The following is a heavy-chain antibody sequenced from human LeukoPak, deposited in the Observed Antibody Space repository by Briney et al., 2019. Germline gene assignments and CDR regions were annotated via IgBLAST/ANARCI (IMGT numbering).Heavy chain of an antibody. D-gene: IGHD6-13*01. J-gene: IGHJ6*03. CDR1: GGSISSYY. V-gene: IGHV4-59*01. Sequence: TSETLSLTCTVSGGSISSYYWSWIRQAPGKGLEWIGYIYYSGSTNYNPSLKSRVTISVDTSKNQFSLKLSSVTAADTAVYYCARSPVEQLGLYYYYYMDVWGKGTTVTVSS. CDR2: IYYSGST. CDR3: ARSPVEQLGLYYYYYMDV.